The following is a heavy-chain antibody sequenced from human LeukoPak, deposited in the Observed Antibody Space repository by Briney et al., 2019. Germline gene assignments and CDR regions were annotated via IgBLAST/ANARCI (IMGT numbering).Heavy chain of an antibody. CDR3: ARDLGYCTSTSCSRQWFDP. CDR1: CYTFTSNG. Sequence: ASVKVSCKASCYTFTSNGISWVRQAPGQGLEWIGWISTYNGDTNYAQKFRDRVTMTTDTSTSTVYMELRSLGSDDTAVYYCARDLGYCTSTSCSRQWFDPWGQGTLVTVSS. CDR2: ISTYNGDT. V-gene: IGHV1-18*01. J-gene: IGHJ5*02. D-gene: IGHD2-2*01.